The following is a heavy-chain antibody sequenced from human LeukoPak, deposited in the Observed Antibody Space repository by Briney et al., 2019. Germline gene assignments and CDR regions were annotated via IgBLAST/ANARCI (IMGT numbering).Heavy chain of an antibody. J-gene: IGHJ4*02. D-gene: IGHD3-16*02. Sequence: SVTVSCKASGYTFTSYDINWVRQATGQGLEWMGWMNPNSGNTGYAQKFQGRVTMTRNTSISTAYMELSSLRSEDTAVYYCARGVATYDYVWGSYRKEYYFDYWGQGTLVTVSS. CDR1: GYTFTSYD. CDR2: MNPNSGNT. CDR3: ARGVATYDYVWGSYRKEYYFDY. V-gene: IGHV1-8*01.